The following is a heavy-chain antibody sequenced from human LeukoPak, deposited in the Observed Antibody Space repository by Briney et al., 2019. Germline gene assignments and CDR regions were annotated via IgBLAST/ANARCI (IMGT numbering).Heavy chain of an antibody. CDR2: ISGSGGST. Sequence: PGGSLRLSCAASGFTFSSYAMSRVRQAPGKGLEWVSAISGSGGSTYYADSVKGRFTISRDNSKNTLYLQMNSLRAEDTAVYYCARLHIAAASYAFDKWGQGTMVTVSS. CDR1: GFTFSSYA. CDR3: ARLHIAAASYAFDK. V-gene: IGHV3-23*01. D-gene: IGHD6-25*01. J-gene: IGHJ3*02.